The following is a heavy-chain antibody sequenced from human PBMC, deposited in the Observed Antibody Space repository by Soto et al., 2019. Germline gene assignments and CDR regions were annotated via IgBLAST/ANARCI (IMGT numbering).Heavy chain of an antibody. J-gene: IGHJ4*02. D-gene: IGHD6-19*01. V-gene: IGHV3-30*18. CDR3: TKDSYRDYSGGWYGIDY. Sequence: GGSLRLSCAASRFTFSSYGMHWVRQAPGKGLEWVAVISYDGSNEYYADSVKGRFTISRDNSKNTLYLQMNSLRAEDTAFYYCTKDSYRDYSGGWYGIDYWGQGTLVTVSS. CDR2: ISYDGSNE. CDR1: RFTFSSYG.